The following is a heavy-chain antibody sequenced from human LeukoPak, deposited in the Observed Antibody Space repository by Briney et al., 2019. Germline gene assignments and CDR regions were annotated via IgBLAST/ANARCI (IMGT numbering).Heavy chain of an antibody. CDR1: GFTFSSYG. CDR3: AKLLVGATPGGDAFDI. Sequence: PGRSLRLSCAASGFTFSSYGMHWVRQAPGKGLEWVAVIWYDGSNKYYADSVKGRFTISRDNSKNKLYLQMNSLRAEDTAVYYCAKLLVGATPGGDAFDIWGQGTMVTVSS. CDR2: IWYDGSNK. D-gene: IGHD1-26*01. V-gene: IGHV3-33*06. J-gene: IGHJ3*02.